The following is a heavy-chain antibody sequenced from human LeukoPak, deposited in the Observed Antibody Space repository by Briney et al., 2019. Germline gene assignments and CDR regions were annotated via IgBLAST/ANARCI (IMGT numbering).Heavy chain of an antibody. CDR3: AKSFGIAAAGIDY. CDR2: IRYDGSNK. V-gene: IGHV3-30*02. D-gene: IGHD6-13*01. Sequence: GGSLRLSCAASGFTFSSYGMHWVRQAPGKGLEWAAFIRYDGSNKHYADSVKGRFTISRDNSKNTLYLQMNSLRAEDTAVYYCAKSFGIAAAGIDYWGQGTLVTVSS. J-gene: IGHJ4*02. CDR1: GFTFSSYG.